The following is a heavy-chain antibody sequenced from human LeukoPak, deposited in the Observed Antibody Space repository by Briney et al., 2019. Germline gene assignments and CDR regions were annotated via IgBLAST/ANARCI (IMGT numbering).Heavy chain of an antibody. D-gene: IGHD3-10*01. CDR1: GFTFRSYG. J-gene: IGHJ5*02. V-gene: IGHV3-33*01. Sequence: GGSLRLSCAASGFTFRSYGMHWVRQAPGKGLEWVAIIWYDGINKYYADSVKGRFTISRDTSKNTVYLQMNSLRVEDTAVYYCATGDPGFAWGQGTLVTVPS. CDR3: ATGDPGFA. CDR2: IWYDGINK.